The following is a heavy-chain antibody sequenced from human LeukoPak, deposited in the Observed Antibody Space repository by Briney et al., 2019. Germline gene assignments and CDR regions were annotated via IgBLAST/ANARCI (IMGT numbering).Heavy chain of an antibody. CDR3: AKGESHHYDSSGYYLEYFQH. J-gene: IGHJ1*01. CDR2: ISGSGGGT. V-gene: IGHV3-23*01. Sequence: GGSLRHSSAASGVTFSSFAVSCVRQAPGQRLEWVSAISGSGGGTYYADSVKGRFTISRDNSKNTLYLQMNRLRAEDTAVYYCAKGESHHYDSSGYYLEYFQHWGQGTLVTVSS. CDR1: GVTFSSFA. D-gene: IGHD3-22*01.